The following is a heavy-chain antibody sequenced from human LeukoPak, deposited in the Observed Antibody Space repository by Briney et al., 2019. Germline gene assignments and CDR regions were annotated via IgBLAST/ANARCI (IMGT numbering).Heavy chain of an antibody. CDR1: GGSISSSSYY. J-gene: IGHJ4*02. Sequence: PSETLSLTCTVSGGSISSSSYYWGWIRQPPGKGLEWIGSIYYSGSTYYNPSLKSRVTISVDTSKNQFSLKLSSVTAADTAAYYCARGPWGSYRYFDYWGQGTLVTVSS. CDR3: ARGPWGSYRYFDY. D-gene: IGHD3-16*02. V-gene: IGHV4-39*01. CDR2: IYYSGST.